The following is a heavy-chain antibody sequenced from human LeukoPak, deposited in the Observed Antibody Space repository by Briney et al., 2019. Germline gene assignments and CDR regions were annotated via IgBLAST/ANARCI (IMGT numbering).Heavy chain of an antibody. D-gene: IGHD4-23*01. CDR2: IIPIFGTA. Sequence: SVKVSCKASGGTFSSYAISWVRQAPGQGLEWMGGIIPIFGTANYAQKFQGRVTITTDESTSTAYMELSSLRSEDTAVYYCARGLRGNSVPLDAFDIWGQGTMVTVSS. CDR1: GGTFSSYA. V-gene: IGHV1-69*05. J-gene: IGHJ3*02. CDR3: ARGLRGNSVPLDAFDI.